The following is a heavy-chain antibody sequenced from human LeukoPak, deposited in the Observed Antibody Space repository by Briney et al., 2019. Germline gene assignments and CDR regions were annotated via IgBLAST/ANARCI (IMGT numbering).Heavy chain of an antibody. CDR1: GESLNDYY. CDR2: IYYSGST. Sequence: PSETLSLTCGVHGESLNDYYWSWIRQHPGKGLEWMGYIYYSGSTYYNPSLKSRVTISVDTSKNQFSLKLSSVTAADTAVYYCARDRPTSGYSYGFDYWGQGTLVTVSS. V-gene: IGHV4-31*11. J-gene: IGHJ4*02. D-gene: IGHD5-18*01. CDR3: ARDRPTSGYSYGFDY.